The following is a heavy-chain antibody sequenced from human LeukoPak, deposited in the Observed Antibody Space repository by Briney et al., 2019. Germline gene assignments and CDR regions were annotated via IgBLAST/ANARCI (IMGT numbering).Heavy chain of an antibody. J-gene: IGHJ6*03. Sequence: GGSLRLSCAASGFTVSSNYMSWVRQAPGKGLEWVSVIYSGGSTYYADSVKGRFTISRDNSKNTLYLQMNSLRAKDTAVYYCARDSYYYYYMDVWGKGTTVTVSS. V-gene: IGHV3-53*01. CDR2: IYSGGST. CDR1: GFTVSSNY. CDR3: ARDSYYYYYMDV.